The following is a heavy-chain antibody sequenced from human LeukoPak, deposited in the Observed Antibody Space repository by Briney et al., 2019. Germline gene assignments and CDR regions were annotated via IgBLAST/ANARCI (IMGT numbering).Heavy chain of an antibody. D-gene: IGHD1-20*01. J-gene: IGHJ6*02. Sequence: SQTLSLTCAISGDSVSSNSAAWNWIRQSPSRGLEWLGRTYYRSKWYNDYAVSVKSRITINPDTSKDQFSLQLNSVTPEDTAVYYCARDLGYNWNDADYYYGMDVWGQGTTVTVSS. CDR1: GDSVSSNSAA. V-gene: IGHV6-1*01. CDR2: TYYRSKWYN. CDR3: ARDLGYNWNDADYYYGMDV.